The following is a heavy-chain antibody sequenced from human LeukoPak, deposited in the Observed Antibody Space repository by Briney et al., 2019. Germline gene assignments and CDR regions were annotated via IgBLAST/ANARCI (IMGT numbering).Heavy chain of an antibody. D-gene: IGHD2-2*01. Sequence: SETLSLTCTVSGGSIIGYYWTWIRQPPGKGLEWIGYIYTSGSTNYNPSLKSRVTISVDMSKNQFSLQLSSVTAADTAVYYCATQSCSWTSCPHPHGFDICGQGIMVTVSS. CDR3: ATQSCSWTSCPHPHGFDI. J-gene: IGHJ3*02. CDR2: IYTSGST. V-gene: IGHV4-4*09. CDR1: GGSIIGYY.